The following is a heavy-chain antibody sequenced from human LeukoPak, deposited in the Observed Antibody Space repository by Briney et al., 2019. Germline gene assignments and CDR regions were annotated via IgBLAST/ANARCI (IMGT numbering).Heavy chain of an antibody. CDR1: GDSVTSSY. V-gene: IGHV4-59*08. CDR3: ARLDCFVEGCYNH. D-gene: IGHD2-15*01. Sequence: SETLSLTCSVSGDSVTSSYWNGIRQPPGKGLEWIGYVSSDGTTNFTPSLRSRLIMSVDTAKNDISLILTSVTGADTAIYYCARLDCFVEGCYNHWGRGTLVTVSS. CDR2: VSSDGTT. J-gene: IGHJ4*02.